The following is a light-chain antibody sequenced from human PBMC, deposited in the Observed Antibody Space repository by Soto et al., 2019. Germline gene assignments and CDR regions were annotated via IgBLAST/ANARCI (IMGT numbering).Light chain of an antibody. CDR3: HQYNSWPPGT. CDR2: DAS. Sequence: EIVLTQSPAILSVSPGERATLSCRARQSISRSLAWYQQKPGQAPRLLISDASTRANGIPARFSGSGSGTEFTLTLSSLQSEDFALYYCHQYNSWPPGTFGQGTKVDIK. J-gene: IGKJ2*01. V-gene: IGKV3-15*01. CDR1: QSISRS.